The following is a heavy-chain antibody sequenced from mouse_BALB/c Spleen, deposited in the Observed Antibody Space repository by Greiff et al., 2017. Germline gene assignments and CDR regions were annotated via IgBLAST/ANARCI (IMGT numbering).Heavy chain of an antibody. CDR1: GYTFTDYN. CDR2: IYPYNGGT. D-gene: IGHD1-1*01. V-gene: IGHV1S29*02. J-gene: IGHJ2*01. Sequence: EVKLEESGPELVKPGASVKISCKASGYTFTDYNMHWVKQSHGKSLEWIGYIYPYNGGTGYNQKFKSKATLTVDNSSSTAYMELRSLTSEDSAVYYCARDYGGDWGQGTTLTVSS. CDR3: ARDYGGD.